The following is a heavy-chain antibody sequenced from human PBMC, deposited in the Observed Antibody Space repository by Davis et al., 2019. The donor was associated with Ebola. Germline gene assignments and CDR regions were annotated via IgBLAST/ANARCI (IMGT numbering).Heavy chain of an antibody. V-gene: IGHV1-8*01. CDR2: MNPNSGNT. CDR3: ARGGILWFGELMYYYYGMDV. D-gene: IGHD3-10*01. Sequence: ASVKVSCKASGYTFTSYDINCVRQATGQGLEWMGWMNPNSGNTGYAQKFQGRVTMTRNTSISTAYMELSSLRSEDTAVYYCARGGILWFGELMYYYYGMDVWGKGTTVTVSS. CDR1: GYTFTSYD. J-gene: IGHJ6*04.